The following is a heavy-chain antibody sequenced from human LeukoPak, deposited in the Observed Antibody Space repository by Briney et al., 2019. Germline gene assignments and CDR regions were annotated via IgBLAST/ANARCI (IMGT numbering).Heavy chain of an antibody. CDR3: ARGPDYDILADYFDY. V-gene: IGHV3-20*04. J-gene: IGHJ4*02. D-gene: IGHD3-9*01. CDR2: INWSGGST. Sequence: GGSLRLSCAASGFTFDDYGMSWVRQAPGKGLEWVSGINWSGGSTGYADSVKGRFTISRDNSKNTLFLQMNSLRPEDTAVYYCARGPDYDILADYFDYWGQGTLVTVSS. CDR1: GFTFDDYG.